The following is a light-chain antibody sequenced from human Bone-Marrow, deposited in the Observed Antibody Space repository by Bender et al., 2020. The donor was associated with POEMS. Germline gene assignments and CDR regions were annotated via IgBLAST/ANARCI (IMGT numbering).Light chain of an antibody. Sequence: SYVLTQSPSVSVVPGKTATIPCGGHDIGRKNVNWYQQQPGQAAVLVVYDDSDRPAGIPERFSGSNSGTTATLANSRVEAGDEAGYFCQVWDSGSDHVVFGGGAKLPVL. J-gene: IGLJ2*01. V-gene: IGLV3-21*03. CDR2: DDS. CDR3: QVWDSGSDHVV. CDR1: DIGRKN.